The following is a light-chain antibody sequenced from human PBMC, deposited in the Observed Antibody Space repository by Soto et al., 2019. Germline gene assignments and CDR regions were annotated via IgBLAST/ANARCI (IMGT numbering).Light chain of an antibody. Sequence: EFVLTQSPGTLSLSPGERATLSCRASQSVSSTFLAWYQQKPGQPPRLLIYGASTRGTGIPDRFSGSGSGTDFTLTISRLEPEDSAVYYCQHYGSSPPLTFGGGTKVEI. CDR3: QHYGSSPPLT. CDR1: QSVSSTF. V-gene: IGKV3-20*01. CDR2: GAS. J-gene: IGKJ4*01.